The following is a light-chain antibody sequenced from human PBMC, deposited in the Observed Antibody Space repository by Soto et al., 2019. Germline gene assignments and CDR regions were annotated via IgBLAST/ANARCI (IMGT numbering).Light chain of an antibody. CDR1: ENVRTF. CDR3: QQYLTSPKT. CDR2: GAS. J-gene: IGKJ1*01. V-gene: IGKV3-20*01. Sequence: EVVLTQSPATLSLSPGERATLSCRASENVRTFVDWYQQKPGQAPRLLIYGASSRATGIPARFSGSGSGTEFTLTISRLEPEDFAVYYCQQYLTSPKTFDQGTKVDIK.